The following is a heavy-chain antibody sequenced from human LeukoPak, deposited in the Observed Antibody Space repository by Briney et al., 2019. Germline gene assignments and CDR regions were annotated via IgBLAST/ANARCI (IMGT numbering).Heavy chain of an antibody. J-gene: IGHJ5*02. CDR3: TKSDWFDP. CDR2: IKSDGSST. CDR1: GFTFSNYW. Sequence: PGGSLRLSCAASGFTFSNYWMHWVRQAPGKGLVWVSRIKSDGSSTTYADSVKGRFTISRDNAKNTLYLQMNSLRAEDTAVYYCTKSDWFDPWGQGTLVTASS. D-gene: IGHD3-3*01. V-gene: IGHV3-74*01.